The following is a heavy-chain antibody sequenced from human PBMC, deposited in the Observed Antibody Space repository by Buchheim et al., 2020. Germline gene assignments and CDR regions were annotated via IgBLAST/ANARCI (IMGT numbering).Heavy chain of an antibody. CDR3: ARDLPGDKYGMDF. V-gene: IGHV3-21*01. J-gene: IGHJ6*02. CDR2: ITSSSSYI. Sequence: ELQLVESGGGLVKPGGSLRLSCAASGFTFSTYSMSWVRQAPGKGLEWVSSITSSSSYIYYADSVKGRFTISRDNAKNSLYLQMNSLRADDTAMYYCARDLPGDKYGMDFWGQGTT. CDR1: GFTFSTYS.